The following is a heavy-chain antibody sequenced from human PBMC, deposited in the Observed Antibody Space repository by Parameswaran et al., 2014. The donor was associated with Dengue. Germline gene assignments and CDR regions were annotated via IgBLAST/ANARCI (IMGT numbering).Heavy chain of an antibody. CDR2: INPGGGST. V-gene: IGHV1-46*01. J-gene: IGHJ6*02. CDR3: ARSTVVTPREYYYYFGMDV. D-gene: IGHD4-23*01. Sequence: WVRQAPGQGLEWMGIINPGGGSTSYAHKFQGRVTLTRDTSTRTVHMALSSLRSEDTAIYYCARSTVVTPREYYYYFGMDVWGHGTTGTVSS.